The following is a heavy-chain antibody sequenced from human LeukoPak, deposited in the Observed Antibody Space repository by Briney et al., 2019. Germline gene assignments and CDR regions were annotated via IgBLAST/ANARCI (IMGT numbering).Heavy chain of an antibody. D-gene: IGHD3-16*01. CDR1: GFTLSNSW. J-gene: IGHJ4*02. V-gene: IGHV3-33*08. CDR3: VGDTPPGGDYYLDY. Sequence: PGGSLRLSCAGSGFTLSNSWMGWVRQAPGKGLEWVALIWNAGTNTYYADSVKGRFTIPRDNSKNTLYLQMNSLRAEDTAVYYCVGDTPPGGDYYLDYWGQGTLVIVSS. CDR2: IWNAGTNT.